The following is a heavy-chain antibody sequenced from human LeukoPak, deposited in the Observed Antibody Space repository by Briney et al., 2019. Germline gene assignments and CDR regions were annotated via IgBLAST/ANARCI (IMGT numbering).Heavy chain of an antibody. CDR2: IYPGDSDT. CDR3: ARRGGLYGSGSYRFDP. Sequence: GESLKISCKGSGYSFTTYWIGWVCQMPGKGLEWMGIIYPGDSDTRYSPSFQGQVTISADKSISTAYLQWSSLKASDTAMYYCARRGGLYGSGSYRFDPWGQGTLVTVSS. CDR1: GYSFTTYW. V-gene: IGHV5-51*01. D-gene: IGHD3-10*01. J-gene: IGHJ5*02.